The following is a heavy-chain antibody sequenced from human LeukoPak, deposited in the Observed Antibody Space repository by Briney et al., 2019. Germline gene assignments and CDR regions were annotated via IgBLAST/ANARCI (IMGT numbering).Heavy chain of an antibody. D-gene: IGHD2-2*02. CDR2: ISSTSSSI. CDR3: ARGPIPDY. CDR1: GFTFSSYA. J-gene: IGHJ4*02. Sequence: PGRSLRLSCAASGFTFSSYAMHWVRQAPGKGLEWVSSISSTSSSIYYADSVKGRFTISRDNAKNSLYLQMNSLRAEDTAVYYCARGPIPDYWGQGTLVTVSS. V-gene: IGHV3-21*01.